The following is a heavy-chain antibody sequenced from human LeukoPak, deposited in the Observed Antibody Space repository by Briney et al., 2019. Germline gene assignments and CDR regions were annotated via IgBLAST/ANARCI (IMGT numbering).Heavy chain of an antibody. CDR1: GYIFTTYW. CDR2: IYPSDSDT. Sequence: GESLKIPCNASGYIFTTYWIGWVRQMPGKGMEWMGIIYPSDSDTRYNPSFQGQATISVDKSISTAYLQLSRLEASDTAIYYCARGYSSSWAFDYWGQGTLVTVSS. CDR3: ARGYSSSWAFDY. V-gene: IGHV5-51*01. J-gene: IGHJ4*02. D-gene: IGHD6-13*01.